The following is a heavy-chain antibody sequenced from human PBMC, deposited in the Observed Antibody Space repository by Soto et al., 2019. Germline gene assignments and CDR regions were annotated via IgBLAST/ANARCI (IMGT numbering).Heavy chain of an antibody. CDR3: ASTYSTSWYWFDP. D-gene: IGHD6-13*01. CDR1: GFSLSNAGLG. Sequence: QVTVKESGPVLVKPTETLTLTCTVSGFSLSNAGLGVSWIRQPPGKALEWLAHSTSLKSRLTISKDTSKSQVVLTMTNMDPVDTATYYCASTYSTSWYWFDPWGQGTLVTVSS. V-gene: IGHV2-26*01. J-gene: IGHJ5*02.